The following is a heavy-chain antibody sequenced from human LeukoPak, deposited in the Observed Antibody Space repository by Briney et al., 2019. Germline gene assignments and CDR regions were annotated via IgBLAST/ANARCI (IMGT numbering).Heavy chain of an antibody. CDR2: ISYDGSNK. Sequence: PGRSLRLSCAASGFTFSSYAMHWVRQAPGKGLEWVAVISYDGSNKYYADSVKGRFTISRDNSKNTLYLQMNSLRAEDTAVYYCARDRGVGIAARCLDYWGQGTLVTVSS. V-gene: IGHV3-30*04. CDR1: GFTFSSYA. CDR3: ARDRGVGIAARCLDY. J-gene: IGHJ4*02. D-gene: IGHD6-6*01.